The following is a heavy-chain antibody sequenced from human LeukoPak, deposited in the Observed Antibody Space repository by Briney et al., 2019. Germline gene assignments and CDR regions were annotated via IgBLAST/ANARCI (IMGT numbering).Heavy chain of an antibody. CDR1: GFTFSSYA. CDR2: ISGSGGST. D-gene: IGHD3-9*01. CDR3: AKDGSRAYDILTGYYPDY. J-gene: IGHJ4*02. V-gene: IGHV3-23*01. Sequence: TGGSLRLSCAASGFTFSSYAMSWVRQAPGKGLEWVSAISGSGGSTYYADSVEGRFTISRDNSKNTLYLKMNSLRAEDTAVYYCAKDGSRAYDILTGYYPDYWGQGTLVTVSS.